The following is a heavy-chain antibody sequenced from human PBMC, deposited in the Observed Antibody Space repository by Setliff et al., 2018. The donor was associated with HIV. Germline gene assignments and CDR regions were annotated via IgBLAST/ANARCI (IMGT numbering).Heavy chain of an antibody. V-gene: IGHV4-31*03. D-gene: IGHD3-22*01. CDR1: GGSISSSSYY. CDR2: IYYSGST. Sequence: LSLTCTVSGGSISSSSYYWGWIRQHPGKGLEWIGYIYYSGSTYYNPSLKSRVTISVDTSKNQFSLKLSSVTAADTAVYYCARDGRSSGYHGDAFDIWGQGTMVTVS. J-gene: IGHJ3*02. CDR3: ARDGRSSGYHGDAFDI.